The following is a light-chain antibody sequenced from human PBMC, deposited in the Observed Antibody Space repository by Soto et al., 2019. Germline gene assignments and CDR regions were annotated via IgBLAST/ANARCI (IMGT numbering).Light chain of an antibody. CDR1: SSNIESNY. CDR3: TVWDDSLRGRL. V-gene: IGLV1-47*01. CDR2: RNN. J-gene: IGLJ2*01. Sequence: VLTQPPSASGTPGQRVTISCSGSSSNIESNYVYWYQQLPGTAPRLLIYRNNQRPSGVPDRFSGSKSGTSASLAISALRSEDEADYYCTVWDDSLRGRLFGGGTKVTVL.